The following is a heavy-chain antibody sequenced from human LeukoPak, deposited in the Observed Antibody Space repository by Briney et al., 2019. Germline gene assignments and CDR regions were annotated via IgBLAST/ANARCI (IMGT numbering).Heavy chain of an antibody. D-gene: IGHD6-13*01. V-gene: IGHV3-49*04. CDR3: TRDGYSSSWGPFYYYYYYMDV. J-gene: IGHJ6*03. CDR2: IRSKAYGGTT. Sequence: GGSLRLSCTASGFTFGDYAMSWVRQAPGKGLEWVGFIRSKAYGGTTEYAASVKGRFTISRDDSKSIAYLQMNSLKTEDTAVYYCTRDGYSSSWGPFYYYYYYMDVWGKGTTVTVSS. CDR1: GFTFGDYA.